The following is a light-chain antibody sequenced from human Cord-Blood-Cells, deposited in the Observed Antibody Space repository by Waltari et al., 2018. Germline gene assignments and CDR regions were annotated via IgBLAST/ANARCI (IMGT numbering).Light chain of an antibody. Sequence: SYDLTQPPSVSVYPDKTARNTCSGDKLGDKYTSWYQQKPGKSPVLVIYKDNKRPSGIPERFSGSNSGNTATLIISGSQPVDEADYYCQACDSSTAWVFGGGTKLTVL. CDR3: QACDSSTAWV. J-gene: IGLJ3*02. CDR2: KDN. CDR1: KLGDKY. V-gene: IGLV3-1*01.